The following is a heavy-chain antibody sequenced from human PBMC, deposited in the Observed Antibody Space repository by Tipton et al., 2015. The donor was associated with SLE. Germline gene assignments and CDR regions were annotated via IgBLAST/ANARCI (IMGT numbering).Heavy chain of an antibody. CDR3: AKDKDYSLDY. V-gene: IGHV3-30*02. D-gene: IGHD4-11*01. J-gene: IGHJ4*02. Sequence: SLRLSCAASGFTFSSYGMHWVRQAPGKGLEWVAFIRYNGSNKYYADSVKGRFTISRDNSKNTLYLQMNSLRAEDTAVYYCAKDKDYSLDYWGQGTLVTVSS. CDR2: IRYNGSNK. CDR1: GFTFSSYG.